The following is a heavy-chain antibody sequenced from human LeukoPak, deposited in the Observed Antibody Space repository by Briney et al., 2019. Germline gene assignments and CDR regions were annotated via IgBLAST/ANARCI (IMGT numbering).Heavy chain of an antibody. CDR3: ARDFAYYYDSSGYYRVPLGWFDP. CDR1: GYSISSGYY. CDR2: IYHSGST. J-gene: IGHJ5*02. D-gene: IGHD3-22*01. V-gene: IGHV4-38-2*02. Sequence: PSETLSLTCTVSGYSISSGYYWGWIRQPPGKGLEWIGSIYHSGSTYYNPSLKSRVTISVDTSKNQFSLKLSSVTAADTAVYYCARDFAYYYDSSGYYRVPLGWFDPWGQGTLVTVSS.